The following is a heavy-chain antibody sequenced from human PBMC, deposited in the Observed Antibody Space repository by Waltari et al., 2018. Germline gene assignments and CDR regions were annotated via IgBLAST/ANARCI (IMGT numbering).Heavy chain of an antibody. D-gene: IGHD3-16*01. CDR1: GYTFTGYY. CDR3: ARGYDYVWGSYDY. CDR2: INPNSGGT. J-gene: IGHJ4*02. Sequence: QVQLVQSGAEVKKPGASVKVSCKASGYTFTGYYMHWVRQAPGQGLEWMGRINPNSGGTNYAKKFQGRVTMTRDTSISTAYMELSRLRSDDTAVYYCARGYDYVWGSYDYWGQGTLVTVSS. V-gene: IGHV1-2*06.